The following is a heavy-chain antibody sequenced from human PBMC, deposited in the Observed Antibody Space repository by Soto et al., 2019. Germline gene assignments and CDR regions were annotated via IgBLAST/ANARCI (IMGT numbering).Heavy chain of an antibody. V-gene: IGHV1-2*02. CDR3: ARTRTYYDFGSGSRYGTDV. CDR2: INPNSGGT. CDR1: GPTFPGSY. Sequence: GASVKVSSKAPGPTFPGSYMNGVHQPPGKGLEWMGWINPNSGGTNYAQKFQGRVTMTRDTSISTAYMELSRLRSDDTAVYYCARTRTYYDFGSGSRYGTDVWGQGTTVTVSS. J-gene: IGHJ6*02. D-gene: IGHD3-3*01.